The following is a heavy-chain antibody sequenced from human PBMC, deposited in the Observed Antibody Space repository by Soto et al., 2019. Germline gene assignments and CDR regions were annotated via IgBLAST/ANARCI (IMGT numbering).Heavy chain of an antibody. V-gene: IGHV3-30-3*01. CDR3: ARDVDYYGSGSYYNDYYYYYGMDV. CDR2: ISYDGSNK. D-gene: IGHD3-10*01. J-gene: IGHJ6*02. CDR1: GFTFISYA. Sequence: GGSLRLSCAASGFTFISYAMHWVRQAPGKGLEWVAVISYDGSNKYYADSVKGRFTISRDNSKNTLYLQMNSLRAEDTAVYYCARDVDYYGSGSYYNDYYYYYGMDVWGQGTTVTVSS.